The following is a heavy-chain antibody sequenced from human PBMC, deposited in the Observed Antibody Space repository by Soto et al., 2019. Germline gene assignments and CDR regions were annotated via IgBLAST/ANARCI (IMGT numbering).Heavy chain of an antibody. CDR2: IYYSGST. CDR1: GGSISSHY. V-gene: IGHV4-59*08. Sequence: SETLSLTCTVSGGSISSHYWSWIRQPPGQGLEWIGYIYYSGSTNYNPSLKSRVTISVDTSKSQFSLRLSSVTAADTAVYFCARRDGYYHYFDYWGQGALVTVSS. J-gene: IGHJ4*02. D-gene: IGHD1-26*01. CDR3: ARRDGYYHYFDY.